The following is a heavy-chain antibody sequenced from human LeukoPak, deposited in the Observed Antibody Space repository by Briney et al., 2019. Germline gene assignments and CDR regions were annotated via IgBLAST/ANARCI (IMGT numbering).Heavy chain of an antibody. CDR1: GFTFSSYW. V-gene: IGHV3-7*01. CDR3: AREGGRDGYTHTYFDY. J-gene: IGHJ4*02. CDR2: IKQDGSEK. D-gene: IGHD5-24*01. Sequence: GGSLRLSCAASGFTFSSYWMSWVRQAPGKGLEWVANIKQDGSEKYYVDSVKGRFTISRDNAKNSLYLQMNSLRAEDTAVYYCAREGGRDGYTHTYFDYWGQGTLVTVSS.